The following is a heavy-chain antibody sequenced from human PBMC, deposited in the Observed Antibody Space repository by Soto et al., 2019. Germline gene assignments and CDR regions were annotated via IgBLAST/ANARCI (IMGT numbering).Heavy chain of an antibody. J-gene: IGHJ5*02. D-gene: IGHD2-15*01. Sequence: ASVKVSCKVSGYTLTETSNHWVRQAPGIGLEWMGGSNPEDGETIYAQKVQGRVIMTEDTSTDTAYMELSSLRSEDTAVYYCVRGGIAGHWFDPWGQGTLVTVSS. CDR1: GYTLTETS. V-gene: IGHV1-24*01. CDR2: SNPEDGET. CDR3: VRGGIAGHWFDP.